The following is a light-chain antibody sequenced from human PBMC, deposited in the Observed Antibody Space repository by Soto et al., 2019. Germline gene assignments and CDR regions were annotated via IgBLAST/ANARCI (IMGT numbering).Light chain of an antibody. CDR3: QHRNSWPPGAT. CDR1: QSVSNS. CDR2: DAS. V-gene: IGKV3-11*01. J-gene: IGKJ4*01. Sequence: EIVLTQSPATLSLSPGERATLSCRASQSVSNSLAWYQQKPGQSPRLLIYDASNRATGIPARFSGSGFGTDFTLTISSLEPEDFAVYYCQHRNSWPPGATFGGGTKVEIK.